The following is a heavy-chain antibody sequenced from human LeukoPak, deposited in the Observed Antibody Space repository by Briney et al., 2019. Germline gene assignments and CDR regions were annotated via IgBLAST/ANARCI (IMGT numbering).Heavy chain of an antibody. CDR2: IIPIFGTA. CDR1: GGTFSSYA. Sequence: ASVKVSCKASGGTFSSYAISWVRQAPGQGLEWMGGIIPIFGTANYAQKFQGRVTITADESTSTAYMELSSLRSEDTAVYYCARAVDYSVRQPSLVDTAMANLDYWGQGTLVTVSS. CDR3: ARAVDYSVRQPSLVDTAMANLDY. D-gene: IGHD5-18*01. V-gene: IGHV1-69*13. J-gene: IGHJ4*02.